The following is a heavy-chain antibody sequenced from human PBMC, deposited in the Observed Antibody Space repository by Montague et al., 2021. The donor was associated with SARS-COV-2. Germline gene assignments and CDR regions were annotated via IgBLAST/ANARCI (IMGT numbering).Heavy chain of an antibody. CDR1: GGSISSSSYY. V-gene: IGHV4-39*01. CDR2: IFYSGST. Sequence: SETLSLTCTVSGGSISSSSYYWGWIRQPPGKGLEWIGSIFYSGSTYYNTSLKSRVTISVDPSKNQFSLRLSSVTAADTAVYYCARLPYFYASTHDFDIWGQGTMVTVSS. J-gene: IGHJ3*02. CDR3: ARLPYFYASTHDFDI. D-gene: IGHD3-22*01.